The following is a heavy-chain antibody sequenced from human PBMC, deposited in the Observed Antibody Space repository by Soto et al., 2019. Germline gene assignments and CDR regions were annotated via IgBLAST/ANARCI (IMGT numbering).Heavy chain of an antibody. D-gene: IGHD5-18*01. J-gene: IGHJ4*02. V-gene: IGHV4-59*01. Sequence: PSETLSLTCTVSGGSISSYYWSWIRQPPGKGLEWIGYIYYSGSTNYNPSLKSRVTISVDTSKNQFSLKLSSVTAAGTAVYYCARVGYSYGPYFDYWGQGTLVTVSS. CDR1: GGSISSYY. CDR3: ARVGYSYGPYFDY. CDR2: IYYSGST.